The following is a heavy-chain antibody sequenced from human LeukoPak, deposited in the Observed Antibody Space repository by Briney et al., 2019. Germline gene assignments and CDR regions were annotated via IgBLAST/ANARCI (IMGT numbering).Heavy chain of an antibody. Sequence: GGSLRLSCAAYGLTVSSNSMSWGRQAPGKGLEWVSFIYSGGSTYYADSVKGRFTISRDNSKNTLYLQMNRLRADDTAVYYCAREYTYYYDSSGYYYVVNDAFDIWGQGTMVTVSS. CDR3: AREYTYYYDSSGYYYVVNDAFDI. J-gene: IGHJ3*02. CDR2: IYSGGST. CDR1: GLTVSSNS. V-gene: IGHV3-53*01. D-gene: IGHD3-22*01.